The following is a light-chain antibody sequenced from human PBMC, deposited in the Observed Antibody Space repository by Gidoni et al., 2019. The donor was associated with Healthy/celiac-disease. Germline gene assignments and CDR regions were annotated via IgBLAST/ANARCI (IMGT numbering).Light chain of an antibody. J-gene: IGKJ2*01. Sequence: EIVLTQSPATLSVSPGERATLSCRASQSVSSNLAWYQQKPGQAPRLLIYGASTRATGIPARFSGSGSGTECTLTISSLQSEDFAVYYCQQYNNWPPMYTFXXXTKLEIK. CDR1: QSVSSN. CDR3: QQYNNWPPMYT. CDR2: GAS. V-gene: IGKV3-15*01.